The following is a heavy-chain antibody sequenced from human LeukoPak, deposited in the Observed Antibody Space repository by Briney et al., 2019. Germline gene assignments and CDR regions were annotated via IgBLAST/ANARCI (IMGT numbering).Heavy chain of an antibody. Sequence: PGGSLRLSRSASGFTFSGYAMHWVRQAPGKGLEFVSAVSSNGGHTYYADSLKGRFTISRDNSKNTLYLQMSSLSPEDTAVYLCVKCLGYSSSGPDHWGQGTLVTVSS. V-gene: IGHV3-64D*09. CDR3: VKCLGYSSSGPDH. CDR2: VSSNGGHT. D-gene: IGHD6-6*01. CDR1: GFTFSGYA. J-gene: IGHJ4*02.